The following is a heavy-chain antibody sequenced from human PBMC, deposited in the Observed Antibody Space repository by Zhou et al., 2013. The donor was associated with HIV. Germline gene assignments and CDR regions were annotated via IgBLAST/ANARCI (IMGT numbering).Heavy chain of an antibody. CDR1: GYTFTRYL. D-gene: IGHD3-10*01. J-gene: IGHJ6*03. CDR2: INPSGGFT. CDR3: ARGHYGSDYYYYYYMDV. V-gene: IGHV1-46*01. Sequence: QVQLVQSGAEVKKPGASVRISCKASGYTFTRYLIHWVRQAPGQGLEWMGIINPSGGFTTYAQRFQGRVTMTRDTSTSTVYMELSSLRSEDTAVYYCARGHYGSDYYYYYYMDVWGKGTTVTVSS.